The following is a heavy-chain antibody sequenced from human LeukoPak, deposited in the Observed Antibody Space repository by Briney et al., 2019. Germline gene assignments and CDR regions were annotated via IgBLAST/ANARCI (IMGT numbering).Heavy chain of an antibody. CDR3: ARDLEVVPAGDY. V-gene: IGHV1-2*02. CDR2: INPNSGGT. CDR1: GYTFTGYY. Sequence: GASVKVSCTASGYTFTGYYMHWVRQAPGQGLEWMGWINPNSGGTNYAQKFQGRVTMTRDTSISTAYMELSRLRSDDTAVYYCARDLEVVPAGDYWGQGTLVTVSS. D-gene: IGHD2-2*01. J-gene: IGHJ4*02.